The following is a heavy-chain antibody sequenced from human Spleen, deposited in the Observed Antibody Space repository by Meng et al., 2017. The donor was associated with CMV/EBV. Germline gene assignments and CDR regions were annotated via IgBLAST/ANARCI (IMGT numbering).Heavy chain of an antibody. CDR1: GFTFSSYE. CDR2: ISSSGSTK. D-gene: IGHD2-2*01. Sequence: GGSLRLSCAASGFTFSSYEMNWVRQAPGKGLEWVSYISSSGSTKDYADFVKGRFTISRDNAKNSVYLQMNSLRVEDTALYYCARMRPEYYFDYWGQGTLVTVSS. CDR3: ARMRPEYYFDY. J-gene: IGHJ4*02. V-gene: IGHV3-48*03.